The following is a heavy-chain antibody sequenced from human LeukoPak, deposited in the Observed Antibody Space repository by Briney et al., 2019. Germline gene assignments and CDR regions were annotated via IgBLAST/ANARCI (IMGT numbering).Heavy chain of an antibody. CDR1: GFTFSTYW. D-gene: IGHD3-10*01. CDR2: IKQDGSEK. J-gene: IGHJ5*02. V-gene: IGHV3-7*01. Sequence: PGGSLRLSCAASGFTFSTYWMSWVRQAPGKGLEWVANIKQDGSEKYYVDSVKGRFTISRDNTKNSLYLQMNSLRAEDTAVYYCARSTYGSGSHYTNNWLDPWGQGTLVTVSS. CDR3: ARSTYGSGSHYTNNWLDP.